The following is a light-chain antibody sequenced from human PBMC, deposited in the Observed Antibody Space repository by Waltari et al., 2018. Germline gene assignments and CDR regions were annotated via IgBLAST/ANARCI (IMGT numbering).Light chain of an antibody. CDR1: QDISNS. CDR2: TAS. J-gene: IGKJ1*01. V-gene: IGKV1-27*01. CDR3: QKYNSAPWT. Sequence: DIQMTQSPSSLSASVGDRVAITCRASQDISNSLAWYEQKPGQVPKLLIYTASTLQSGVPARFSGSGSGTDFTLTISNLQPEDVATYYCQKYNSAPWTFGQGTKVEIK.